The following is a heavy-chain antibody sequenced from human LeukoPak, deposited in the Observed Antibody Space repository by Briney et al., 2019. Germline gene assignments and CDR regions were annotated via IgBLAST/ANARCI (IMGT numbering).Heavy chain of an antibody. J-gene: IGHJ4*02. D-gene: IGHD2-15*01. CDR2: INHSGST. Sequence: SETLSLTCAVYGGSFSGYYWSWIRQPPGKGLEWIGEINHSGSTNYNPSLKSRVTISVDTSKNQFSLKLSSVTAADTAVYYCASGHTPSVCSGGSCYSGLGYYFDYWGQGTLVTVSS. V-gene: IGHV4-34*01. CDR1: GGSFSGYY. CDR3: ASGHTPSVCSGGSCYSGLGYYFDY.